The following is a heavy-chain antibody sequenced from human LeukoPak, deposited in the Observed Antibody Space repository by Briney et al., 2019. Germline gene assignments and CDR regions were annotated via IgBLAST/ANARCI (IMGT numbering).Heavy chain of an antibody. CDR2: IYYSGST. CDR1: GGSISSYY. V-gene: IGHV4-59*01. Sequence: PSETLSLTCTVSGGSISSYYWSWIRQPPGKGLEWIGYIYYSGSTNYNPSLKSRVTISVDTSKNQFSLKLSSVTAADTAVYYCARGKVVVTAISYYYYGMDVWGQGTTVTVSS. J-gene: IGHJ6*02. CDR3: ARGKVVVTAISYYYYGMDV. D-gene: IGHD2-21*02.